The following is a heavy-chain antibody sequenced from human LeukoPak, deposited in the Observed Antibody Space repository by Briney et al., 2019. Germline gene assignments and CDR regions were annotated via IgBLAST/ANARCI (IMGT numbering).Heavy chain of an antibody. CDR3: AREDFGYSYGYPYYYYMDV. CDR2: INHSGST. CDR1: GGSFSGYY. Sequence: PSETLSLTSAVYGGSFSGYYWSWIRQPPGKGLEWIGEINHSGSTNYNPSLKSRVTISVDTSKNQFSLKLSSVTAADTAVYYCAREDFGYSYGYPYYYYMDVWGKGTTVTVSS. D-gene: IGHD5-18*01. V-gene: IGHV4-34*01. J-gene: IGHJ6*03.